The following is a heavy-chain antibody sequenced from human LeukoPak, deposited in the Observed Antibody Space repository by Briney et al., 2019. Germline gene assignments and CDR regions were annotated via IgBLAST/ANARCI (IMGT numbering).Heavy chain of an antibody. CDR2: ISPSGGST. CDR1: RYTFNSYY. V-gene: IGHV1-46*02. D-gene: IGHD3-3*01. Sequence: ASVKVSCKASRYTFNSYYMHWVRQAPGQGLEWMGIISPSGGSTSYAQKFQGRVTMTRDTSTSTVYMELSSLTSEDTAVYYCARLSGIYDFWSGYYQDNWFDPWGQGTLVTVSS. J-gene: IGHJ5*02. CDR3: ARLSGIYDFWSGYYQDNWFDP.